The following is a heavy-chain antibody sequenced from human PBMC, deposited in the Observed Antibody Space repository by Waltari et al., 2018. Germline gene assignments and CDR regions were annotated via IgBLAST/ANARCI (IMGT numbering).Heavy chain of an antibody. CDR1: GGSISPNST. D-gene: IGHD4-17*01. J-gene: IGHJ1*01. Sequence: QLQLQESGPGLVKPSETLSLTCTVSGGSISPNSTWGWIRQPPGKGLEWMGNMQYRGSTFYNPSLKSRVTISLDTSKNQFSLRLSSVGAADTAVYFCGRIAFGDDGGYFQHWGQGTLVTVSS. CDR2: MQYRGST. V-gene: IGHV4-39*01. CDR3: GRIAFGDDGGYFQH.